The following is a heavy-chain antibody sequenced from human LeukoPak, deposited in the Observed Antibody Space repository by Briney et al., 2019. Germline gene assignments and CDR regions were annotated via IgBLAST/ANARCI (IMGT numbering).Heavy chain of an antibody. CDR2: IYYSGST. J-gene: IGHJ4*02. D-gene: IGHD3-16*01. V-gene: IGHV4-39*07. CDR1: GGSNSSSSYY. Sequence: PSETLSLTCTVSGGSNSSSSYYWGWIRQPPGKGLEWIGSIYYSGSTYYNPSLKSRVTISVDTSKNQFSLKLSSVTAADTAVYYCARGTTSRVGVYFDYWGQGTLVTVSS. CDR3: ARGTTSRVGVYFDY.